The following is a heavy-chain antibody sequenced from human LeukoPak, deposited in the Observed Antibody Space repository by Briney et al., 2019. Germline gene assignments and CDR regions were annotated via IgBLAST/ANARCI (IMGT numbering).Heavy chain of an antibody. D-gene: IGHD3-10*01. CDR2: IYYSGST. J-gene: IGHJ4*02. Sequence: PSETLSLTCTVSGGSISSYYWSWIRQPPGKGLEWMGYIYYSGSTNYNPSLKSRVTISVDTSKNQFSLKLSSVTAADTAVYYCASLRADYYGSGSYIFDYWGQGTLVTVSS. V-gene: IGHV4-59*01. CDR3: ASLRADYYGSGSYIFDY. CDR1: GGSISSYY.